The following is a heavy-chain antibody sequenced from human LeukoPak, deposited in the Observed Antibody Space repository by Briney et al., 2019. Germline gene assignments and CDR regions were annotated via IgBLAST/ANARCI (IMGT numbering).Heavy chain of an antibody. J-gene: IGHJ4*02. CDR1: EFSVGSNY. D-gene: IGHD3-3*02. CDR3: AKANGAIFGVAGYFDY. V-gene: IGHV3-53*01. Sequence: GGSLRLSCAASEFSVGSNYMTWVRQAPGKGLEWVSLIYSGGSTYYADSVKGRFTISRDNSKNTLDLQMNSLRAEDTAVYYCAKANGAIFGVAGYFDYWGQGTLVTVSS. CDR2: IYSGGST.